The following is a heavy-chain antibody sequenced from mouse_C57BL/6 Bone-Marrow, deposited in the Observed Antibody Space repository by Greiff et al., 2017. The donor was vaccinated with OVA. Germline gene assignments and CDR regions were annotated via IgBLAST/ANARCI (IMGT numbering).Heavy chain of an antibody. CDR2: INPYNGGT. V-gene: IGHV1-19*01. J-gene: IGHJ4*01. CDR1: GYTFTDYY. D-gene: IGHD1-1*01. Sequence: EVQLVESGPVLVKPGASVKMSCKASGYTFTDYYMNWVKQSHGKSLEWIGVINPYNGGTSYNQKFKGKATLTVDKSSSTAYMELNSLTSEDSAVYYCARTYYGSTYAMDYWGQGTSVTVSS. CDR3: ARTYYGSTYAMDY.